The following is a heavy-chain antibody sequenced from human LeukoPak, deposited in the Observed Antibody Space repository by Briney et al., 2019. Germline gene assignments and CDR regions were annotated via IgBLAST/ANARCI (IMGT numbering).Heavy chain of an antibody. CDR1: GFTFSSYG. CDR2: ISGSGGST. Sequence: PGGSLRLSCAASGFTFSSYGVSWVRQAPGKGLEWVSAISGSGGSTYYADSVKGRFTISRDNSKNTLYLQMNSLRAEDTAVYYCAKDFDTMVRGALNYWGQGTLVTVSS. J-gene: IGHJ4*02. CDR3: AKDFDTMVRGALNY. V-gene: IGHV3-23*01. D-gene: IGHD3-10*01.